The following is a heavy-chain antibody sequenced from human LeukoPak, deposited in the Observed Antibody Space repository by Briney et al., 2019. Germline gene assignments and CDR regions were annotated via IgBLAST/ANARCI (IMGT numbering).Heavy chain of an antibody. CDR1: GYSFTSYY. D-gene: IGHD3-16*02. J-gene: IGHJ4*02. Sequence: ASVKVSCKASGYSFTSYYIHWVRQAPGQGLEWMGRINPSSGGTNYAQKFQGRVTMTRDTSITTAYMGLSSLRSDDTAVYYCAREHSLLFDYWGQGTLVTVSS. CDR3: AREHSLLFDY. V-gene: IGHV1-2*06. CDR2: INPSSGGT.